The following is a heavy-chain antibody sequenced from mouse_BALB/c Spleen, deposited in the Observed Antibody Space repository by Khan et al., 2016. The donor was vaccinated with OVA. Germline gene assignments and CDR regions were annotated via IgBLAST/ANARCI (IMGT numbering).Heavy chain of an antibody. J-gene: IGHJ4*01. CDR2: IYPGTGST. Sequence: QVQLKQSGTELVRPGASVKLSCKTSGYIFTSYWIHWVKQRSGQGLEWIARIYPGTGSTYYNEKFKGKATLTADKSSSTAYMQLSSQKSEASAVFSCEREKYGNFWGGMYYGDQGTSVAAAS. CDR1: GYIFTSYW. D-gene: IGHD2-10*02. CDR3: EREKYGNFWGGMYY. V-gene: IGHV1-76*01.